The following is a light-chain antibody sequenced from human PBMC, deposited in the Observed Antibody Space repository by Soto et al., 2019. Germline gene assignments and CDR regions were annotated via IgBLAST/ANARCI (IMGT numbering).Light chain of an antibody. J-gene: IGLJ1*01. CDR2: DVT. Sequence: QSVLTQPASVSGSPGQSITIPCTGTSNDIGGYNYASWYQQIPGKAHKLIINDVTTRPSGVSFCFSGSKSGNTASLTISGLQAEDEAGYHCSSYSSTSTRRLFGAGTKVTVL. CDR1: SNDIGGYNY. V-gene: IGLV2-14*03. CDR3: SSYSSTSTRRL.